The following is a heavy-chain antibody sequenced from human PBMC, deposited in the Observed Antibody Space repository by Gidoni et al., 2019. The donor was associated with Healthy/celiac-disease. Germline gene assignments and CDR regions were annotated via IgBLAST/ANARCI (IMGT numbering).Heavy chain of an antibody. V-gene: IGHV3-30*04. CDR1: VFTFSSYA. Sequence: QVQLVESGGGVVQPGRSLRLSCAASVFTFSSYAMHWVRQAQGKGLEWVAVRSYDGSNKYYADSVKGRFTIYRDNSKNTLYLQMNSLRAEDTAVYYCAREAGYSYGSFFDDWGQGTLVTVSS. CDR3: AREAGYSYGSFFDD. D-gene: IGHD5-18*01. CDR2: RSYDGSNK. J-gene: IGHJ4*02.